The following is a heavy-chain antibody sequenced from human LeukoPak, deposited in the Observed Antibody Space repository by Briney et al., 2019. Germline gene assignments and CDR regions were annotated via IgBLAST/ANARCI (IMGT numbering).Heavy chain of an antibody. CDR1: GFTFSNYA. Sequence: GGSLRLSCAASGFTFSNYAMHWVRQAPGKGLEWVAVISYDGNNKYYADSVKGRFTISRDNSDNTVYLQMNSLRAEDTAIYYCAKAPAPYYYYYGMDVWGQGTAVTVSS. V-gene: IGHV3-30-3*01. CDR3: AKAPAPYYYYYGMDV. J-gene: IGHJ6*02. CDR2: ISYDGNNK.